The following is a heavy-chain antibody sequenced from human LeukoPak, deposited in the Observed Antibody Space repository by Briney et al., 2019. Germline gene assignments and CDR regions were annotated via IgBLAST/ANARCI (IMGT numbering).Heavy chain of an antibody. Sequence: SETLSLTCAVYGGSFSGYYWSWIRQPPGKGLEWIGEINHSGSTNYNPSLKSRVTLSVDTSKNQFSLKLSSVTAADTAVYYCARDKRRTGYYTLVYFDYWGQGTLVTVSS. CDR3: ARDKRRTGYYTLVYFDY. CDR1: GGSFSGYY. CDR2: INHSGST. J-gene: IGHJ4*02. D-gene: IGHD3/OR15-3a*01. V-gene: IGHV4-34*01.